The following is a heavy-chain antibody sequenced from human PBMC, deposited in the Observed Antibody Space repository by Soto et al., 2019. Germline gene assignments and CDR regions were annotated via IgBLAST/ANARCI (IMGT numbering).Heavy chain of an antibody. CDR2: ISYDGSNK. V-gene: IGHV3-30-3*01. CDR3: AREKNGYNSYFDY. J-gene: IGHJ4*02. D-gene: IGHD1-1*01. CDR1: GFTFSSYA. Sequence: HPRGALRLSCAASGFTFSSYAMHWVRQAPGKGLEWVAVISYDGSNKYYADSVKGRFTISRDNSKNTLYLQMNSLRAEDTAVYYCAREKNGYNSYFDYWGQGTLVTVSS.